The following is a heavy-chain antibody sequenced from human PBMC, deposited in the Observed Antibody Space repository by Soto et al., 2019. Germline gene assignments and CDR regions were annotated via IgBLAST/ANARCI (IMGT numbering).Heavy chain of an antibody. CDR2: ISSSGYI. CDR1: GFNFNSYT. D-gene: IGHD1-26*01. CDR3: ARHNAGTLLGS. J-gene: IGHJ4*02. V-gene: IGHV3-21*06. Sequence: GGSLRLSCAASGFNFNSYTINWVRQAPGKRLEWLSSISSSGYIFSTDSVKGRFTISRDNAKNSLYLQMTGLRAEDTAVYYCARHNAGTLLGSWGKGTLVTVSS.